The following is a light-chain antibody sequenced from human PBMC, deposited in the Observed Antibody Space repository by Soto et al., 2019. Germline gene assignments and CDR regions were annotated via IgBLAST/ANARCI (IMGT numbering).Light chain of an antibody. Sequence: DIQMTQSPSSLSASVGDRVTITCRASRDISTFLAWYQQKPGKVPKLLIYTASTLHSGVPSRFSGSGSGTDFTLTISSLQPEDVATYYCQKYNSAPWTFGQGTTVDIK. J-gene: IGKJ1*01. CDR2: TAS. V-gene: IGKV1-27*01. CDR1: RDISTF. CDR3: QKYNSAPWT.